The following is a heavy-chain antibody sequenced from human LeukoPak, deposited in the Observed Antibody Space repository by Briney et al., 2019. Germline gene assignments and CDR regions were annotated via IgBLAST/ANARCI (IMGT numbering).Heavy chain of an antibody. D-gene: IGHD2-15*01. V-gene: IGHV2-5*02. Sequence: SGPTLVNPTQTLTLTCTFSGFSLSTSGVGVGWIRQPPGKALEWLAVIYWDDDKRFSPSLKNRLTITKDTSKNQVALTMTNMDPVDTATYFCVHNGRYCSGGTCYSLAFDYWGQGTLVTVSS. CDR2: IYWDDDK. CDR1: GFSLSTSGVG. J-gene: IGHJ4*02. CDR3: VHNGRYCSGGTCYSLAFDY.